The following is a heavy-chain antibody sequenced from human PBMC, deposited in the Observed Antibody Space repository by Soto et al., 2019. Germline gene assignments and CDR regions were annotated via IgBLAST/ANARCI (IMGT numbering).Heavy chain of an antibody. D-gene: IGHD3-10*01. V-gene: IGHV3-23*01. CDR3: ATGAPPPPSVYYALDL. CDR2: ITGTGGAT. J-gene: IGHJ6*02. Sequence: EMQLLESGGGLVRPGGSLRLSCAASTFTFKKYVMSWVRQSPGKGLEWVSAITGTGGATYYAESVKGRFTVSRDNSNNTLFLQMNTLRVEDTAVYFCATGAPPPPSVYYALDLWGQGTTVTVS. CDR1: TFTFKKYV.